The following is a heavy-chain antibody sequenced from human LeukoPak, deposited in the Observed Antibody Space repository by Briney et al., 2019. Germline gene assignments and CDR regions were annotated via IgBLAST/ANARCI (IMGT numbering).Heavy chain of an antibody. D-gene: IGHD3-16*02. Sequence: PSETLSLTCTVSGGSISSYYWSWLRQPPGKGVEGIGYIYYSGCTNYNPPLKSRVTMSLDTSKNQFSLKLSSVTAADTAVYYCARYVWGSYPTFEDYWGQGTLVTVSS. J-gene: IGHJ4*02. V-gene: IGHV4-59*01. CDR1: GGSISSYY. CDR3: ARYVWGSYPTFEDY. CDR2: IYYSGCT.